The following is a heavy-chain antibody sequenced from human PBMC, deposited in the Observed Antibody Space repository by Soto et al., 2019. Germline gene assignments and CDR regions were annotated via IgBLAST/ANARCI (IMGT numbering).Heavy chain of an antibody. D-gene: IGHD6-13*01. CDR3: ARGTTAAGFDY. CDR1: GGSFSGYY. J-gene: IGHJ4*02. V-gene: IGHV4-34*01. CDR2: INHSGST. Sequence: QVQLQQWGAGLLKPSETLSLTCAVYGGSFSGYYWSWIRQPPGKGLEWIGEINHSGSTNYNPSLKSRVTISVDTSKIQFSLKLSSVTAADTAVYYCARGTTAAGFDYWGQGTLVTVSS.